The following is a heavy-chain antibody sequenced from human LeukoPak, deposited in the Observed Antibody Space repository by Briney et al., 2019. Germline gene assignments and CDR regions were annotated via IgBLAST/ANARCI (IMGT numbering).Heavy chain of an antibody. CDR2: IYTSGST. J-gene: IGHJ5*02. D-gene: IGHD4-17*01. Sequence: PSETLSLTCTVSGGSISSGSYSWSWIRQPAGKGLEWIGRIYTSGSTNYNPSLKSRVTISVDTSKNQFSLKLSSVTAADTAVYYCARWEVTTLISGPWGQGTLVTVSS. V-gene: IGHV4-61*02. CDR1: GGSISSGSYS. CDR3: ARWEVTTLISGP.